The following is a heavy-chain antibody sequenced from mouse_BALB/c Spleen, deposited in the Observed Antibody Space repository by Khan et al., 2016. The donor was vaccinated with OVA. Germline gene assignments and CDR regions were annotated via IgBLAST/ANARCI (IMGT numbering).Heavy chain of an antibody. J-gene: IGHJ2*01. V-gene: IGHV3-5*02. D-gene: IGHD1-1*01. CDR2: IYYSGTI. CDR3: ARGGTTVEREYYFDY. CDR1: GISITTGNYR. Sequence: EVPLQESGPGLVKPSQTVSLTCTVTGISITTGNYRWSWIRQFPGNKLEWIGYIYYSGTITYNPSLTSRTTITRDTSKNQFFLEMNSLTAEDTATYYCARGGTTVEREYYFDYWGQGTTLTVSS.